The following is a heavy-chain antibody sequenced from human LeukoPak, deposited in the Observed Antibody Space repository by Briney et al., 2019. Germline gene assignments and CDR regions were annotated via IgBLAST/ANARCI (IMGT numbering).Heavy chain of an antibody. CDR3: ARRRDFIDY. D-gene: IGHD3/OR15-3a*01. V-gene: IGHV3-11*01. J-gene: IGHJ4*02. Sequence: KPGGSLRLSCAASGFTLSDYYMSWIRQAPGKGLEWVSYSSSSGTTIYYADSVKGRFAISRDNAKNSLYLQMNSLRAEDTAVYYCARRRDFIDYWGQGTLATVSS. CDR2: SSSSGTTI. CDR1: GFTLSDYY.